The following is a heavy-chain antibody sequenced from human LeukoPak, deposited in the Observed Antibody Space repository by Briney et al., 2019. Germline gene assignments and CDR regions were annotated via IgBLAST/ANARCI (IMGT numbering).Heavy chain of an antibody. CDR2: IWYDGSNK. V-gene: IGHV3-33*01. CDR3: ARGSYYDS. J-gene: IGHJ4*02. CDR1: GFTFSSYG. D-gene: IGHD3-22*01. Sequence: GGSLRLSCAASGFTFSSYGMHWVRQAPGKGLEWMAVIWYDGSNKYYADSVKGRFTISRDNSKNTLYLQMNSLRAEDTAVYYCARGSYYDSWGQGTLVTVSS.